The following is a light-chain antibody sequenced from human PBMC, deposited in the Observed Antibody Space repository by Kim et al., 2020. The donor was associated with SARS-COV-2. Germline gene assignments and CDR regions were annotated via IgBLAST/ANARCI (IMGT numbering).Light chain of an antibody. CDR2: YAT. Sequence: SVTPKEKVTITCRASQSVGSSIHWYQQKPDQSPKLLIKYATQSISGVPSRFSRSGSGTDFTLTINGLEAEDAATYYCHQSSSLPDTFGQGTKLEI. J-gene: IGKJ2*01. CDR3: HQSSSLPDT. CDR1: QSVGSS. V-gene: IGKV6-21*02.